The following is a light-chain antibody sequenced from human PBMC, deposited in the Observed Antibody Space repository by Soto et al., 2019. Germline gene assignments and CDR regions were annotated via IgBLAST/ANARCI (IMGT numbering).Light chain of an antibody. V-gene: IGKV3-11*01. CDR3: QHGGT. Sequence: EIVLTQSPATLSLSPGERATVSCRASQSVSNYLGWYQQKAGQAPRLLIYDASNRATGIPARFSGSGSETDLTLTISSLEPEDFAVYYCQHGGTVGQGTRLEI. CDR1: QSVSNY. CDR2: DAS. J-gene: IGKJ5*01.